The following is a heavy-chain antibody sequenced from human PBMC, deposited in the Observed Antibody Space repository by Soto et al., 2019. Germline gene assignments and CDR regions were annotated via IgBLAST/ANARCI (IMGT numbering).Heavy chain of an antibody. CDR1: GYTFTRSA. Sequence: QVQLVQSGAEVKKPGASVKVSCKASGYTFTRSAMHWVRQAPGQRLEWMGWINAGNGNTKYSQKFQGRFTITRDTAASTAYMELSSLKYGDTAVYYCARDVGPGDYWGQGTLVTVSS. CDR3: ARDVGPGDY. J-gene: IGHJ4*02. CDR2: INAGNGNT. D-gene: IGHD2-2*01. V-gene: IGHV1-3*01.